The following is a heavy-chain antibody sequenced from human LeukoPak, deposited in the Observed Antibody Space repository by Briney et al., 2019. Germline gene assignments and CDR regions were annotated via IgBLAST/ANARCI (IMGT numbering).Heavy chain of an antibody. V-gene: IGHV3-74*01. CDR1: VFTFSNYR. Sequence: GGSLRLSCAASVFTFSNYRMHWARHAPGKGVVWVPRIKSDGSDTSYADSVKGRFTVSRDNAKNTLYLQMNSLRVEDTAVYYCARDLTYGSNWFDPWGQGTLVTVSS. D-gene: IGHD4-17*01. CDR2: IKSDGSDT. CDR3: ARDLTYGSNWFDP. J-gene: IGHJ5*02.